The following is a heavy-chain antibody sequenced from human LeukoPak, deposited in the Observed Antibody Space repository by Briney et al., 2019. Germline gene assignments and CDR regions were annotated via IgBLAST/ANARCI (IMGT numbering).Heavy chain of an antibody. V-gene: IGHV5-51*01. CDR1: GYSFTSYW. CDR3: ARRGAFWSGYPSYWFDP. Sequence: GESLKISCKGSGYSFTSYWIGWVRQMPGKGLEWMGIIYPGDSDTRYSPSFQGQVTISADKSISTAYLQWSSLKASDTATCYCARRGAFWSGYPSYWFDPWGQGTLVTVSS. CDR2: IYPGDSDT. J-gene: IGHJ5*02. D-gene: IGHD3-3*01.